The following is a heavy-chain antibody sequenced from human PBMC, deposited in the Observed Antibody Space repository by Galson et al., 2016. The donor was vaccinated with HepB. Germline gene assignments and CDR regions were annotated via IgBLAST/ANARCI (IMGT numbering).Heavy chain of an antibody. J-gene: IGHJ4*02. D-gene: IGHD1-26*01. CDR1: GGSVSSGDYY. V-gene: IGHV4-61*08. CDR2: IYYSGNT. CDR3: ARLGAALDY. Sequence: SETLSLTCTVSGGSVSSGDYYWDWIRQPPGKGLEWIAYIYYSGNTNYNPSLKDRLSISADTANNQFSLKLNSVTAADTAIYFCARLGAALDYWGQGILVTVSS.